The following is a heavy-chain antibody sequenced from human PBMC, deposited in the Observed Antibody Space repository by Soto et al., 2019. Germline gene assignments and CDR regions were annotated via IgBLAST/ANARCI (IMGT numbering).Heavy chain of an antibody. J-gene: IGHJ4*02. CDR3: ARVAEQRLVRYSFDY. D-gene: IGHD6-13*01. CDR1: GFTFSSYA. V-gene: IGHV3-30-3*01. Sequence: QVQLVESGGGVVQPGRSLRLSCAASGFTFSSYAIHWVRQAPGKGLECVAVMSYDGTTQYYADSVKGRFTLSRDISKNTLYLQMNSLGAEDTAVYYCARVAEQRLVRYSFDYWGQGTLVTVSS. CDR2: MSYDGTTQ.